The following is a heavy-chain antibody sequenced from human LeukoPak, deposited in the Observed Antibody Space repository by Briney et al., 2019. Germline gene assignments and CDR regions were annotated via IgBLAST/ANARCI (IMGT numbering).Heavy chain of an antibody. D-gene: IGHD6-13*01. J-gene: IGHJ4*02. CDR3: ARGLRSSSWYIRGLFDY. CDR1: GFTFSSYS. V-gene: IGHV3-21*01. CDR2: ISSSSSYI. Sequence: PGGSLRLSCAASGFTFSSYSMNWVRQAPGKGLEWVSSISSSSSYIYYADSVKGRFTISRDNAKNSLYLQMNSLRAEDTAVYYCARGLRSSSWYIRGLFDYWGQGTLVTVSS.